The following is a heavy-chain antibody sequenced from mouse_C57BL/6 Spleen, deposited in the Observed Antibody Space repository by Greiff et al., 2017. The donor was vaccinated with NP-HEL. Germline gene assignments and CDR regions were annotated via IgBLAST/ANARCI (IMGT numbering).Heavy chain of an antibody. Sequence: EVKLMESGGGLVKPGGSLKLSCAASGFTFSDYGMHWVRQAPEKGLGWVAYISSVSSPIYYADTVKGRFNISRENAKNTLFLQMTSLRSDDTAMYFCARDDYYGSSYDFDVWGTGTTVTFAS. V-gene: IGHV5-17*01. J-gene: IGHJ1*03. CDR1: GFTFSDYG. CDR3: ARDDYYGSSYDFDV. D-gene: IGHD1-1*01. CDR2: ISSVSSPI.